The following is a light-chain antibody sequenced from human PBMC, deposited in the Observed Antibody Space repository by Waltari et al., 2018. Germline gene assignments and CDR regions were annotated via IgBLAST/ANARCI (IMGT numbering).Light chain of an antibody. CDR3: SSQSSNDVVL. Sequence: QSALTQPASVSGSPGQSVTIFCAGTSNDVGSYNSVSWYQQHPGKAPRVLIYHVTDRPSGLSDRCSGSKSGNTASLTISGLQAEDEADYYCSSQSSNDVVLFGAGTKLTVL. V-gene: IGLV2-14*01. J-gene: IGLJ2*01. CDR2: HVT. CDR1: SNDVGSYNS.